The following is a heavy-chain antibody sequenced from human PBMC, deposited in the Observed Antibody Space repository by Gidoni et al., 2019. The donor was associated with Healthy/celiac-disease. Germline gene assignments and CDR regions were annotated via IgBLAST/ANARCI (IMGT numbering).Heavy chain of an antibody. CDR2: IYSSGST. D-gene: IGHD3-10*01. J-gene: IGHJ4*02. V-gene: IGHV4-39*07. Sequence: QLQLQESGPGLVKPSETLSLTCTVSGGSISSSSYYWGWIRQPPGKGLEWIGSIYSSGSTYYNPSLKSRVTISVDTSKNQFSLKLSSVTAADTAVYYCARDSYYGSGVGQYFDYWGQGTLVTVSS. CDR1: GGSISSSSYY. CDR3: ARDSYYGSGVGQYFDY.